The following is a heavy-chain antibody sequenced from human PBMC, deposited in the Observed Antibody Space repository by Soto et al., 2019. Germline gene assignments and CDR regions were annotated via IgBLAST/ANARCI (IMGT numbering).Heavy chain of an antibody. J-gene: IGHJ4*02. CDR2: INSDGSST. CDR1: GFTFSSYW. CDR3: ARGPSSGWPDY. D-gene: IGHD6-19*01. Sequence: GGSLRLSCAASGFTFSSYWMHWVRQAPGKGLVWVSRINSDGSSTSYADSVKGRFTISRDNAKNTLYLQMNSLRAEDTAVYYCARGPSSGWPDYWGQRTLVTVSS. V-gene: IGHV3-74*01.